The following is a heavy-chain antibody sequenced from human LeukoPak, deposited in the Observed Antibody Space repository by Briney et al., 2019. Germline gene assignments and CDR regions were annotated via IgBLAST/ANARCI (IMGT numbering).Heavy chain of an antibody. V-gene: IGHV4-61*02. CDR2: IYTTGST. CDR3: AKLEYQLLIGGFGLDY. CDR1: GGSISSNSYY. Sequence: PSETLSLTCTVSGGSISSNSYYWSWIRQPAGKGLECIGRIYTTGSTNYNPSLKSRVTISIDTSKNQFSLKLSSVTAADTAVYYCAKLEYQLLIGGFGLDYWGQGTLVTVSS. D-gene: IGHD2-2*01. J-gene: IGHJ4*02.